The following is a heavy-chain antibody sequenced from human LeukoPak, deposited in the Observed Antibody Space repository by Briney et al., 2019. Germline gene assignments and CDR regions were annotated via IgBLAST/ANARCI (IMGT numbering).Heavy chain of an antibody. Sequence: SETLSLTCTISGGSISGYYWSWIRQPPGKGLEWLGYIYSSGSTNYNPSLNSRVTISVDTSKNQFSLKLSSVTAADTAVYYCARFAYCGGHCWYYFDYWGQGTLVTVSS. CDR1: GGSISGYY. CDR2: IYSSGST. V-gene: IGHV4-59*01. J-gene: IGHJ4*02. CDR3: ARFAYCGGHCWYYFDY. D-gene: IGHD2-21*02.